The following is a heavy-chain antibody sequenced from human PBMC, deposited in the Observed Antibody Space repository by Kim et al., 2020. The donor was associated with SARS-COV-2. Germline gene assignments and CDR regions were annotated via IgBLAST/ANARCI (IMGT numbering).Heavy chain of an antibody. CDR3: ARVVREWLQLTPYCFDS. J-gene: IGHJ5*01. D-gene: IGHD5-12*01. V-gene: IGHV4-59*01. CDR1: GGSISSYY. Sequence: SETLSLTCTVSGGSISSYYWSWIRQPPGKGLEWIGYIYYSGSTNYNPSLKSRVTISVDTSKNQFSLKLSSVTAADTAVYYCARVVREWLQLTPYCFDSWGQGTLVTVSS. CDR2: IYYSGST.